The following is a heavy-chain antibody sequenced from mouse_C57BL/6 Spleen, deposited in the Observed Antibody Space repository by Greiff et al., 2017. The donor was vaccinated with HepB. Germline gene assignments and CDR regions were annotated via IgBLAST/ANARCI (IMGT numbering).Heavy chain of an antibody. J-gene: IGHJ3*01. D-gene: IGHD1-1*01. CDR2: IYPRSGNT. CDR1: GYTFTSYG. Sequence: VKLQESGAELARPGASVKLSCKASGYTFTSYGISWVKQRPGHGLEWIGEIYPRSGNTYYNEKFKGKATLTADKSSSTAYMELRSLTSEDAAVYYCGREGDYYGSSTFAYWGQGTLVTVSS. V-gene: IGHV1-81*01. CDR3: GREGDYYGSSTFAY.